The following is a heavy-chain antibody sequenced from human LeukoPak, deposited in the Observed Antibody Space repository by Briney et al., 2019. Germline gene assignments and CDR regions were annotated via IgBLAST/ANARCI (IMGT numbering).Heavy chain of an antibody. V-gene: IGHV1-46*01. D-gene: IGHD6-6*01. J-gene: IGHJ4*02. CDR2: INPSGGST. CDR1: GGTFSSYA. CDR3: ARGHSSSFTPRGYFDY. Sequence: GASVKVSCKASGGTFSSYAISWVRQAPGQGLEWMGIINPSGGSTSYAQKFQGRVTMTRDMSTSTVYMELSSLRSEDTAVYYCARGHSSSFTPRGYFDYWGQGTLVTVSS.